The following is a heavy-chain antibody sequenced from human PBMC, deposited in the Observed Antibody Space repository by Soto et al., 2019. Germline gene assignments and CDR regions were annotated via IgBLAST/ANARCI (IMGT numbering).Heavy chain of an antibody. V-gene: IGHV3-15*01. J-gene: IGHJ4*02. D-gene: IGHD3-22*01. CDR1: GFTFSNAW. CDR2: IKSKTDGGTT. Sequence: AGGSLRLSCAASGFTFSNAWMSWVRQAPGKGLEWVGRIKSKTDGGTTDYAAPVKGRFTISRDDSKNTLYLQMNSLKTEDTAVYYCTTDYYYDSSGYQVGDYWGQGTLVTVSS. CDR3: TTDYYYDSSGYQVGDY.